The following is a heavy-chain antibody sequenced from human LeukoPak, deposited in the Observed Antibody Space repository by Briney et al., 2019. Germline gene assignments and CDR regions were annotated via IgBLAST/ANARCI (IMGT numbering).Heavy chain of an antibody. Sequence: GGSLRLSCAASGFTFSSDALSWVRQAPGKGLEWVSLISGSGGRTDYADSVKGRFTISRDNSKNTLYLQMNSLTAEDTAVYYCAKHVRTSVWFFDYWGREPWSPSPQ. D-gene: IGHD6-19*01. CDR2: ISGSGGRT. J-gene: IGHJ4*02. V-gene: IGHV3-23*01. CDR1: GFTFSSDA. CDR3: AKHVRTSVWFFDY.